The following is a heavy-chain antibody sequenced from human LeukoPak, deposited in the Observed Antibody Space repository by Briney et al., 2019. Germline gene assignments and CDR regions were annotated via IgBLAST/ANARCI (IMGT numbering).Heavy chain of an antibody. J-gene: IGHJ4*02. CDR2: ISWNSGSI. V-gene: IGHV3-9*01. Sequence: GRSLRLSCAASGFTFDDYAMHWVRQAPGKGLEWVSGISWNSGSIGYADSVKGRFTISRDNSKNTLYLQMNSLRAEDTAVYYCAKGDYYDSSGYYPPYFDYWGQGTLVTVSS. D-gene: IGHD3-22*01. CDR3: AKGDYYDSSGYYPPYFDY. CDR1: GFTFDDYA.